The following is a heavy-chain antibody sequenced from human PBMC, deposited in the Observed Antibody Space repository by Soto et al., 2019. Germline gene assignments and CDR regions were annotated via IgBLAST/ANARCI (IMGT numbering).Heavy chain of an antibody. J-gene: IGHJ6*02. CDR1: GYTFTGYY. CDR2: INPNSGGT. Sequence: GASVKVSCKASGYTFTGYYMHWVRQAPGQGLEWMGWINPNSGGTNYAQKFQGWVTMTRDTSISTAYMELSRLRSDDTAVYYCARNIAVAGTGVMDVWGQGSTVTVSS. CDR3: ARNIAVAGTGVMDV. D-gene: IGHD6-19*01. V-gene: IGHV1-2*04.